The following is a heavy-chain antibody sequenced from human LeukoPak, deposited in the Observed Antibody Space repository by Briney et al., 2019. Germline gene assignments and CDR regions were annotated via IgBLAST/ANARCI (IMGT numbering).Heavy chain of an antibody. V-gene: IGHV1-69*13. CDR2: IIPIFGTA. Sequence: SVKVSCKASGGTFSSYAISWVRQAPGQGLEWMGGIIPIFGTANYAQKFQGRVTITADESTSTAYMELSSLRSEDTAVYYCARVIAVAGTLPRYFDYWGQGTLVTVSS. J-gene: IGHJ4*02. D-gene: IGHD6-19*01. CDR1: GGTFSSYA. CDR3: ARVIAVAGTLPRYFDY.